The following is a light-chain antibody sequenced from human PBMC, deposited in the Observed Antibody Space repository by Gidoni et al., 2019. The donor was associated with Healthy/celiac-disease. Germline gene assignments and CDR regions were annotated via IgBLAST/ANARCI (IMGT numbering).Light chain of an antibody. CDR3: QQYNNWPPWT. Sequence: EIVMTQSPATLSVSPGERATLSCRASQSVSSNLAWYQQKPGQAPRLLIYGESTRATGIPARFSGSGSGTEFTLTISSLQSEEFAVYYCQQYNNWPPWTFXQXTKVEIK. CDR1: QSVSSN. J-gene: IGKJ1*01. CDR2: GES. V-gene: IGKV3-15*01.